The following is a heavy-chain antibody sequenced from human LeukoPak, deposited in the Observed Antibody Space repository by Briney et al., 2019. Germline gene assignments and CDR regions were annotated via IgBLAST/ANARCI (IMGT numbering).Heavy chain of an antibody. CDR1: GGSISSSSYY. D-gene: IGHD1-26*01. V-gene: IGHV4-39*01. CDR3: GSGTSAPQVYHSDY. Sequence: SETLSLTCTVSGGSISSSSYYWDWIRQPPGKGLEWIGTTYYRGSTFYNPSLKSRVTISVDTSKNQFSLKVTSVTAADTAVYYCGSGTSAPQVYHSDYRGQETLVTVSS. CDR2: TYYRGST. J-gene: IGHJ4*02.